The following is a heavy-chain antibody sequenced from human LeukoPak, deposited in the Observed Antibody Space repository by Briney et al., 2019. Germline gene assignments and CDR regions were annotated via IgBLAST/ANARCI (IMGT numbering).Heavy chain of an antibody. CDR1: GFTFSSYA. V-gene: IGHV3-23*01. J-gene: IGHJ4*01. Sequence: PGRSLRLSCAASGFTFSSYAMSWVRQAPGKGLEWVSAISGSGGSTYYADSVKGRFTISRDNAMNTLYLQMNSLRAEDTAVYYCVRSAFLTTEFYFDYWGHGTLVTVSS. CDR3: VRSAFLTTEFYFDY. D-gene: IGHD4-11*01. CDR2: ISGSGGST.